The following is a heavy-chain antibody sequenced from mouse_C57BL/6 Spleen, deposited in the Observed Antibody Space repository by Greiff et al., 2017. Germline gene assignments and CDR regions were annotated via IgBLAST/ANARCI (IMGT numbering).Heavy chain of an antibody. CDR1: GFTFSDYG. Sequence: EVQRVESGGGLVKPGGSLKLSCAASGFTFSDYGMHWVRQAPEKGLEWVAYISSGSSTIYYADTVKGRFTISRDNAKNTLFLQRTSLRSEDTAMYCCARRGDYGSSYFAYWGQGTLVTVSA. CDR2: ISSGSSTI. V-gene: IGHV5-17*01. J-gene: IGHJ3*01. CDR3: ARRGDYGSSYFAY. D-gene: IGHD1-1*01.